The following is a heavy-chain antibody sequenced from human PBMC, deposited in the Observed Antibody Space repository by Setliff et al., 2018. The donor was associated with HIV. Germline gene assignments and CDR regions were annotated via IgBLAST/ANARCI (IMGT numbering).Heavy chain of an antibody. D-gene: IGHD1-26*01. J-gene: IGHJ4*02. CDR1: GYSFTNYW. CDR2: IYPADSDT. CDR3: AKRGTSNLDY. V-gene: IGHV5-51*01. Sequence: PGESLKISCKGSGYSFTNYWIGWVRQVPGKGLEWMGIIYPADSDTRYSPSFQGQVTISADKSISTAYLQWSSLRASDTAMYYCAKRGTSNLDYWGQGTLVTVSS.